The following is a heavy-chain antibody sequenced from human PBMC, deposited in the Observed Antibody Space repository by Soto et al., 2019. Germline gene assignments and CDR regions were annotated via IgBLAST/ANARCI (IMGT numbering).Heavy chain of an antibody. Sequence: QVQLVQSGAEVKKPGSSVKVSCKASGGTFSSYAISWVRQAPGQGLEWMGGIIPIFGTANYAQKFQGRVTITADDSXXTXYXXLGSLRSEDTAVYYCARGYCSGGRCYPSYYYGMDVWGQGTTVTVSS. CDR3: ARGYCSGGRCYPSYYYGMDV. CDR2: IIPIFGTA. CDR1: GGTFSSYA. D-gene: IGHD2-15*01. J-gene: IGHJ6*02. V-gene: IGHV1-69*12.